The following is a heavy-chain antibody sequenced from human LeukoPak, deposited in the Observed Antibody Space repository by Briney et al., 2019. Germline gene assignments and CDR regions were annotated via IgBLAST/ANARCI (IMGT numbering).Heavy chain of an antibody. CDR3: ARDRSSWYGIDGGNWFDP. J-gene: IGHJ5*02. CDR2: INPNSGGT. V-gene: IGHV1-2*02. CDR1: GYTFTGYY. Sequence: ASVKVSCKASGYTFTGYYMHWVRQAPGQGLEWMGWINPNSGGTNYAQKFQGRVTMTRDTSISTAYMELSRLRSDDTAVYYCARDRSSWYGIDGGNWFDPWGQGTLVTVSS. D-gene: IGHD6-13*01.